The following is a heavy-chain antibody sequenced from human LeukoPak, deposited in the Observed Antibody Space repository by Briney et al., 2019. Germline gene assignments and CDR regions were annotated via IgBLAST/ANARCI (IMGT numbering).Heavy chain of an antibody. CDR2: CYYTGIT. J-gene: IGHJ4*02. V-gene: IGHV4-39*07. Sequence: SETLSLICTGSGGPINSGSYYWGWVRQTPNKGLEWIGNCYYTGITYYHPSLKSRVTISVDTSKNQLSLKLSSVTAADTAVYYCARRSSSPVPYYFDYWGQGTLVTVSS. CDR1: GGPINSGSYY. D-gene: IGHD6-13*01. CDR3: ARRSSSPVPYYFDY.